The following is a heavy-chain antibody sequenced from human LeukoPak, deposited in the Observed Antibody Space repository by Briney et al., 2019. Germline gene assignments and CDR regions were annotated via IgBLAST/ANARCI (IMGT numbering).Heavy chain of an antibody. CDR2: IYYSGST. D-gene: IGHD3-10*01. Sequence: SETLSLTCTVSGGSISSSSYYWGWIRQPPGKGLEWIGSIYYSGSTYYNPSLKSRVTISVDTSKNQFSLKLSSVTAADTAVYYCARGSARVGSGSYFDRYYFDYWGQGTLVTVSS. V-gene: IGHV4-39*01. CDR1: GGSISSSSYY. CDR3: ARGSARVGSGSYFDRYYFDY. J-gene: IGHJ4*02.